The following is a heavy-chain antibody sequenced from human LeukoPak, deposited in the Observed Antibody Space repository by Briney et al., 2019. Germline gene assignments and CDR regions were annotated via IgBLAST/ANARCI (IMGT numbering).Heavy chain of an antibody. CDR3: AKDWKYSTEY. J-gene: IGHJ4*02. Sequence: PGGSLRLSCSVSGFTFSKSNMHWVRQTPGKRLEWVAFILYDGSSDSYADSVKGRFTVSRDNTRNTLYLVLNSLKAEDTAIYYCAKDWKYSTEYWGQGTLVTVSS. CDR1: GFTFSKSN. CDR2: ILYDGSSD. D-gene: IGHD1-7*01. V-gene: IGHV3-30*02.